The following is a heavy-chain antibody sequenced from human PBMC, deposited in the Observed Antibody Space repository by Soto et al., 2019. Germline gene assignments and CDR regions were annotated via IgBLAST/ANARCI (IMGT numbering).Heavy chain of an antibody. V-gene: IGHV3-33*01. D-gene: IGHD6-13*01. CDR2: IWYDGSNK. Sequence: GGSLRLSCAASGFTFSSYGMHWVRQAPGKGLEWVAVIWYDGSNKYYADSVKGRFTISRDNSKNTLYLQMNSLRAEDTAVYYCARDRSLEQQLVLEYYFDYWGQGTLVTVSS. J-gene: IGHJ4*02. CDR3: ARDRSLEQQLVLEYYFDY. CDR1: GFTFSSYG.